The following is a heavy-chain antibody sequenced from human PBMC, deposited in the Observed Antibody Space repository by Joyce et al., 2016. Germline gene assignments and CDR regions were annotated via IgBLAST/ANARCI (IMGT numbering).Heavy chain of an antibody. Sequence: QVQLQESGPGLVEPSQTLSLTCTVSCSSMNSADYYWSWIRQPAGKGLEWIGRIYASGAINHNPSLKSRVTISVDASKNQWSLNRSSVTAADTAVYYCARGKGDGNNWIDYFDYWGQGTLVTVSS. CDR3: ARGKGDGNNWIDYFDY. CDR2: IYASGAI. V-gene: IGHV4-61*02. CDR1: CSSMNSADYY. J-gene: IGHJ4*02. D-gene: IGHD5-24*01.